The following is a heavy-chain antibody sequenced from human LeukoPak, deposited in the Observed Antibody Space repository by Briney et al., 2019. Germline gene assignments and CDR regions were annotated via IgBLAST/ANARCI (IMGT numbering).Heavy chain of an antibody. CDR1: GGSFSAHY. V-gene: IGHV4-34*01. J-gene: IGHJ3*02. Sequence: SETLSLTCAVYGGSFSAHYWSWIRQPPGKGLEWIGEINHSGSSNYNPSLKSRVTISVDTSKNQFSLKLSSVTAADTAVYYCARGAPKEIQLWLRLRGVAFDIWGQGTMVTVSS. CDR3: ARGAPKEIQLWLRLRGVAFDI. CDR2: INHSGSS. D-gene: IGHD5-18*01.